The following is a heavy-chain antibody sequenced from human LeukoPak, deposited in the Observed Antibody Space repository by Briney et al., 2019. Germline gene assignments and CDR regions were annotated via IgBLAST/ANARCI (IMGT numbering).Heavy chain of an antibody. CDR2: INPSGGST. V-gene: IGHV1-46*01. CDR1: GYTFTSYY. CDR3: ARNKWNYYDSSGYYFFDY. Sequence: ASVKVSCKASGYTFTSYYMHWVRQAPGQGLEWMRIINPSGGSTSYAQKFQGRVTMTRDTSTSTVYMELSSLRSEDTAVYYCARNKWNYYDSSGYYFFDYWGQGTLVTVSS. J-gene: IGHJ4*02. D-gene: IGHD3-22*01.